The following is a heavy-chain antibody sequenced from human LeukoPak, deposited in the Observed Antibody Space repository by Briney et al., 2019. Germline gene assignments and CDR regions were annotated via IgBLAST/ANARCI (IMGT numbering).Heavy chain of an antibody. CDR3: AADSRGYYSFDP. CDR1: GFTFTSSA. Sequence: SVKVSCKASGFTFTSSAMQWVRQARGQRLEWIGRIVVGSGNTNYAQKFQERVTITRDMSTSTAYMELSSLRSEDTAVYYCAADSRGYYSFDPWGQGTLVTVSS. V-gene: IGHV1-58*02. D-gene: IGHD3-22*01. J-gene: IGHJ5*02. CDR2: IVVGSGNT.